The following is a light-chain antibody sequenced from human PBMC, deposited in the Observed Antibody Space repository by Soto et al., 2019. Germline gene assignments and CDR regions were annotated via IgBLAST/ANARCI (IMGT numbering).Light chain of an antibody. CDR1: SNDVGNYNL. Sequence: QSALTQPASVSGSPGQSITVSCTGSSNDVGNYNLVSWYQQSPGKAPKLLIYEDSKRPSGVSNRFSGSKSGYTASLTISGLQTEDEADYYCCSYTGGSTAYVFGTGTKLTVL. V-gene: IGLV2-23*01. CDR2: EDS. CDR3: CSYTGGSTAYV. J-gene: IGLJ1*01.